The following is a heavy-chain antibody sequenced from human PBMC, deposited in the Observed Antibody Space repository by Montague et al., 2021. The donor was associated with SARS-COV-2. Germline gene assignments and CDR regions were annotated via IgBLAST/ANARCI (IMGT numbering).Heavy chain of an antibody. CDR2: T. J-gene: IGHJ3*01. D-gene: IGHD7-27*01. CDR3: ARGWGFDP. V-gene: IGHV4-61*02. Sequence: TKYNPSLQSRVTISIDTSENQFSLRLNSVTAADTAVYFCARGWGFDPWGQGRLVTVSS.